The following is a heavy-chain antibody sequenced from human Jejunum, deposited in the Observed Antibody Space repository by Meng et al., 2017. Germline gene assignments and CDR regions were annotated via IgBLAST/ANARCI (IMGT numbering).Heavy chain of an antibody. D-gene: IGHD2-8*01. CDR3: AKYCTTGKCLDY. Sequence: SETLSLTCIVSGGSISNYYGSWIRQSPGNRLEWIGYIQYTGSSNYNPSLKSRVTISLDTSKNQFSLKLSSVTAADTALYYFAKYCTTGKCLDYWGQGTLVTVSS. V-gene: IGHV4-59*01. J-gene: IGHJ4*02. CDR1: GGSISNYY. CDR2: IQYTGSS.